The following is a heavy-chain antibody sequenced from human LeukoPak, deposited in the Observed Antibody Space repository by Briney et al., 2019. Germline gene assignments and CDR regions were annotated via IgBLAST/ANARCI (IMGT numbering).Heavy chain of an antibody. V-gene: IGHV3-43*01. CDR2: ISWDGGST. D-gene: IGHD4-11*01. CDR1: GFTFDDYT. CDR3: AKGESDYSNNYYYYYMDV. Sequence: GGSLRLSCAASGFTFDDYTMHWVRQAPGKGLEWVSLISWDGGSTYYADSMKGRFTISRDNSKNSLYLQMNSLRTEDTALYYCAKGESDYSNNYYYYYMDVWGKGTTVTVSS. J-gene: IGHJ6*03.